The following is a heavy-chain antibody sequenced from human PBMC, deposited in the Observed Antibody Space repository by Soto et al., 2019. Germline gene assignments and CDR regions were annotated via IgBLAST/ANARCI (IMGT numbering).Heavy chain of an antibody. CDR3: ARKLGDSYIYFDL. D-gene: IGHD2-21*02. Sequence: GGSLRLSCVASGFTFSTYAMTWVRQAPGKGLEWVSTISGSGGNTYYADSVKGRFTISRDNSKNTLFLQMNSLSAEDTVVFYCARKLGDSYIYFDLWGRGTLVTVSS. CDR1: GFTFSTYA. J-gene: IGHJ2*01. V-gene: IGHV3-23*01. CDR2: ISGSGGNT.